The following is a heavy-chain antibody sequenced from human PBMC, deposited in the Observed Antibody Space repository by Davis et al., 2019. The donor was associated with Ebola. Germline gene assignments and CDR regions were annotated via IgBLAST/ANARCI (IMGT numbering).Heavy chain of an antibody. CDR1: GVSISSSNR. D-gene: IGHD6-6*01. V-gene: IGHV4-39*01. Sequence: SETLSLTCAVSGVSISSSNRWSWVRQPPGKGLEWIGSIYYSGSTYYNPSLKSRVTISVDTSKNQFSLKLSSVTAADTAVYYCARYRAARPGGVDYWGQGTLVTVSS. CDR3: ARYRAARPGGVDY. CDR2: IYYSGST. J-gene: IGHJ4*02.